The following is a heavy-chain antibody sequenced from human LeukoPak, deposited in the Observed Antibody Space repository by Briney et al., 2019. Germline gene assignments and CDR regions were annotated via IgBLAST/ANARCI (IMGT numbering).Heavy chain of an antibody. CDR1: GFTFSSYA. J-gene: IGHJ4*02. V-gene: IGHV3-21*01. CDR2: ISSSSSYI. Sequence: GGSLRLSCAASGFTFSSYAMHWVRQAPGKGLEWVSSISSSSSYIYYADSVKGRFTISRDNSKNTLYLQMNSLRAEDTAVYYCARDRAITRDYYGSGSYSGFDYWGQGTLVTVSS. CDR3: ARDRAITRDYYGSGSYSGFDY. D-gene: IGHD3-10*01.